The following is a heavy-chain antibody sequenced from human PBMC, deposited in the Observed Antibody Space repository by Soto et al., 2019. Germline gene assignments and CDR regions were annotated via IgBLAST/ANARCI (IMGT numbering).Heavy chain of an antibody. CDR1: GESISSSSYY. CDR3: ARKRTTVVTQAYFDH. V-gene: IGHV4-39*01. CDR2: IYYSGRT. D-gene: IGHD2-21*02. Sequence: SETLSLTCIVSGESISSSSYYWGWIRQPPGKGLEWIGSIYYSGRTYYNPSFKSRVTISIDTSKNQFSLKLSSVTATDTAVYYCARKRTTVVTQAYFDHWGQGALVTVSS. J-gene: IGHJ4*02.